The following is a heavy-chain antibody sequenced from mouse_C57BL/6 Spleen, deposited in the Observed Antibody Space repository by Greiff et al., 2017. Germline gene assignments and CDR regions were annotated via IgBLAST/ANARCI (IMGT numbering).Heavy chain of an antibody. J-gene: IGHJ2*01. CDR3: ARSGYYFYYFDY. D-gene: IGHD2-3*01. Sequence: EVQLQQSGPELVKPGASVKISCKASGYTFTDYYMNWVKQSHGKSLEWIGDINPNNGGTSYNQKFKGKATLTVDKSSSTAYMELRSLTSEDSAVYYCARSGYYFYYFDYWGQGTTLTVSS. CDR2: INPNNGGT. V-gene: IGHV1-26*01. CDR1: GYTFTDYY.